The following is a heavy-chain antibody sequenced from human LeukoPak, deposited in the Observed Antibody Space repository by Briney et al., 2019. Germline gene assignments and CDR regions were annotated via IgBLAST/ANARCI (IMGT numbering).Heavy chain of an antibody. V-gene: IGHV4-4*09. D-gene: IGHD4-11*01. CDR3: ARLSHDYSNYYWFDP. CDR2: IYTSGST. J-gene: IGHJ5*02. Sequence: SETLSLTCTVTGGSISSYYWSWIRQPPGKGLEWIGYIYTSGSTNYNPSLKSRVTISVDTSKNQFSLKLGSVTAADTAVYYCARLSHDYSNYYWFDPWGQGTLVTVSS. CDR1: GGSISSYY.